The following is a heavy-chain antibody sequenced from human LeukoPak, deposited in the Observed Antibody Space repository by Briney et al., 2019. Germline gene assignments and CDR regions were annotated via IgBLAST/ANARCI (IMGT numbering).Heavy chain of an antibody. J-gene: IGHJ1*01. V-gene: IGHV1-24*01. CDR1: GYTFTSYG. CDR2: FDPEDGET. D-gene: IGHD2-2*01. CDR3: ATPVYCSSTSCSSAGYFQH. Sequence: ASVKVSCKASGYTFTSYGISWVRQAPGKGLEWMGGFDPEDGETIYAQKFQGRVTMTEDTSTDTAYMELSSLRSEDTAVYYCATPVYCSSTSCSSAGYFQHWGQGTLVTVSS.